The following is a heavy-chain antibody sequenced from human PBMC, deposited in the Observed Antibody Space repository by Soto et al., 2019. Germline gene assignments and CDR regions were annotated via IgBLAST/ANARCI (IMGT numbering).Heavy chain of an antibody. CDR3: VKDDGGSPSTPPL. Sequence: EVQLLESGGGLVQPGGSLRLSCAASGITISNYPMSWVRQAPGKGLAWVSGISGSGDRTYYTDSAKGRFTISKDISKNSLSLQLDSLGVDDTAVYFCVKDDGGSPSTPPLWGQGTLVTVSS. D-gene: IGHD2-15*01. J-gene: IGHJ4*02. V-gene: IGHV3-23*01. CDR1: GITISNYP. CDR2: ISGSGDRT.